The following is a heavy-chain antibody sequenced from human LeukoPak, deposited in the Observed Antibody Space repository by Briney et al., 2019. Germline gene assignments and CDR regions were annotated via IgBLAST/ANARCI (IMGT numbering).Heavy chain of an antibody. Sequence: ASVKVSCKASGYTFTGYYIHWVRQAPGLGLEWMGCINPNSGGTNYAQKFQGRVTMTRDTSISTAYMELSRLRSDDTAVYYCAREAWSVAGIESIEHFDYWGQGTLVTVSS. CDR3: AREAWSVAGIESIEHFDY. J-gene: IGHJ4*02. D-gene: IGHD6-19*01. CDR2: INPNSGGT. CDR1: GYTFTGYY. V-gene: IGHV1-2*02.